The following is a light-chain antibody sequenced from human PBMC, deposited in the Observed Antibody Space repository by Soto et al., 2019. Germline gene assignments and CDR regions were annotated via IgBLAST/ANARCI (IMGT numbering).Light chain of an antibody. Sequence: DIVMTQSPLSLPVTPGETASISCRSSQSLLHSNGYNYLDWYLQKPGQSPQLLISLGPNRASGVARRFSGSGSGTDFTLKISSVEAEDVVVSYCMPALHCPPWTFSQGTKVESK. J-gene: IGKJ1*01. V-gene: IGKV2-28*01. CDR1: QSLLHSNGYNY. CDR3: MPALHCPPWT. CDR2: LGP.